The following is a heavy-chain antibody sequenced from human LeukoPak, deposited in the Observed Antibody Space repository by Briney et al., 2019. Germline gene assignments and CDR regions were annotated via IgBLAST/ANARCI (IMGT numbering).Heavy chain of an antibody. Sequence: ASVKVSCKASGYNFTTFSIAWVRQAPGQGLEWMGWINANNGKTHYAQKFDDRVTMTTDASTNTAYMELRGLKSDDTAMYYCSRDSTFGAAVDFNFWGQGTLVTVSS. J-gene: IGHJ4*02. V-gene: IGHV1-18*01. D-gene: IGHD3-16*01. CDR2: INANNGKT. CDR1: GYNFTTFS. CDR3: SRDSTFGAAVDFNF.